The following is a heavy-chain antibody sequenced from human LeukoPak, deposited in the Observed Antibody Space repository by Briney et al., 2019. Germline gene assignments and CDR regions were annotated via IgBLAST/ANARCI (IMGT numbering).Heavy chain of an antibody. CDR3: ASLAREGRGGSGWPLTYFDY. Sequence: GESLKISCKGSGYSFTSYWIGWVRQMPGKGLEWMGIIYPGDSDTRYSPSFQGQVTISADKSISTAYLQWSSLKASDTAMYYCASLAREGRGGSGWPLTYFDYWGQGTLVTVSS. D-gene: IGHD6-19*01. J-gene: IGHJ4*02. V-gene: IGHV5-51*01. CDR1: GYSFTSYW. CDR2: IYPGDSDT.